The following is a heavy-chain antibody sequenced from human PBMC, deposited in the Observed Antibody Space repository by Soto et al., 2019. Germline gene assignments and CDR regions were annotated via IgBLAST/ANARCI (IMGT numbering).Heavy chain of an antibody. CDR3: ARGCSGSSCYHFNY. CDR2: IIPMFGKL. D-gene: IGHD2-2*01. J-gene: IGHJ4*02. CDR1: GGTFNNYT. Sequence: QVQLVQSGAEVKKPGSSVKVSCKSSGGTFNNYTFRWVRQAPGQGLEWMVVIIPMFGKLNNAQKSQGRVKITAEQSASTAYMERSSLGSEDTAAYYCARGCSGSSCYHFNYWGQGTLVTV. V-gene: IGHV1-69*01.